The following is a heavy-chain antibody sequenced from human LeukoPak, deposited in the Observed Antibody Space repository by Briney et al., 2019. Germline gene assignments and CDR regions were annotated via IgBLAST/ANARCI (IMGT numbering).Heavy chain of an antibody. J-gene: IGHJ4*02. D-gene: IGHD6-13*01. CDR3: ARRAGGRQQLAFDY. Sequence: SETLSLTCAVSGASVSSGSNSWSWIRQPPGKGLEWIGYIYYSGSTNYNPSLKSRVTISVDTSKNQFSLKLSSVTAADTAVYYCARRAGGRQQLAFDYWGQGTLVTVSS. V-gene: IGHV4-61*01. CDR1: GASVSSGSNS. CDR2: IYYSGST.